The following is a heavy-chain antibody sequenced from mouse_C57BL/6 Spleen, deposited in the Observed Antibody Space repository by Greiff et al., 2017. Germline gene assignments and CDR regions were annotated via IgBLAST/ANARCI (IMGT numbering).Heavy chain of an antibody. CDR3: ARAFITTVVAHYYAMDY. J-gene: IGHJ4*01. V-gene: IGHV1-64*01. Sequence: VKLQQPGAELVKPGASVKLSCKASGYTFTSYWMHWVKQRPGQGLEWIGMIHPNSGSTNYNEKLKSKATLTVDKSSSTAYMQLSSLTSEDSAVYYCARAFITTVVAHYYAMDYWGQGASVTVSS. D-gene: IGHD1-1*01. CDR1: GYTFTSYW. CDR2: IHPNSGST.